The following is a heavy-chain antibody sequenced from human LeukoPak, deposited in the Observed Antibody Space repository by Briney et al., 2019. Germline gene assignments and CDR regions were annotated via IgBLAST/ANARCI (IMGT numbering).Heavy chain of an antibody. D-gene: IGHD3-10*01. CDR3: ARDFGYYGSGSYPDYFDY. V-gene: IGHV3-7*01. Sequence: PGGSLRLSCAASGFTFSSYWMSWVRQAPGKGLEWVANIKQDGSEKYYVDSVKGRFTISRDNAKNSLYLQMNSLRAEDTAVYYCARDFGYYGSGSYPDYFDYWGQGTLVTVSS. J-gene: IGHJ4*02. CDR1: GFTFSSYW. CDR2: IKQDGSEK.